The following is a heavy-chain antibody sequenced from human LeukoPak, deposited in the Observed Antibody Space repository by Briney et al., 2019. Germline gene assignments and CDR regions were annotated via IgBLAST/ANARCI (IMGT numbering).Heavy chain of an antibody. CDR1: GGSISSSSYY. CDR3: ARHTHVTYYYDSSGHTDY. J-gene: IGHJ4*02. CDR2: IYYSGST. Sequence: SETLSLTCTVSGGSISSSSYYWGWIRQPPGKGLEWIGSIYYSGSTYYNPSLKSRVTISVDTSKNQFSLKLSSVTAADTAVYYCARHTHVTYYYDSSGHTDYWGQGTLVTVSS. D-gene: IGHD3-22*01. V-gene: IGHV4-39*01.